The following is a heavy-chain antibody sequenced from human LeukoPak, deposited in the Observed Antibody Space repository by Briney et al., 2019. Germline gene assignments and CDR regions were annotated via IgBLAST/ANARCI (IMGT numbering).Heavy chain of an antibody. Sequence: ASVKVSCKASGCTFSSYAISWVRQAPGQGLEWMGGIIPIFGTANYAQKFQGRVTITTDESTSTAYMELSSLRSEDTAVYYCARDRGYCSSTSCYRGGDYYYYYYMDVWGKGTTVTVSS. V-gene: IGHV1-69*05. CDR3: ARDRGYCSSTSCYRGGDYYYYYYMDV. J-gene: IGHJ6*03. CDR1: GCTFSSYA. D-gene: IGHD2-2*02. CDR2: IIPIFGTA.